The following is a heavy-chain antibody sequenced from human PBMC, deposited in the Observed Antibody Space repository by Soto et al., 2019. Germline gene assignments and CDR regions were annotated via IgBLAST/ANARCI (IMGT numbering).Heavy chain of an antibody. CDR2: IWYDGSNK. J-gene: IGHJ4*02. Sequence: GGSLRLSCAASGFTFSSYGMHWVRQAPGKGLEWVAVIWYDGSNKYYADSVKGRFTISRDNSKNTLYLQMNSLRAEDTAIYYCVKESDSRGYFDSWAQGTQVTVSS. V-gene: IGHV3-33*06. CDR1: GFTFSSYG. D-gene: IGHD3-22*01. CDR3: VKESDSRGYFDS.